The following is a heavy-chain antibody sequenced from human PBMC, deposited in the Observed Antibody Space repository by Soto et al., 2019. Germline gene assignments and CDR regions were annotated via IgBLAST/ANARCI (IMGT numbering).Heavy chain of an antibody. D-gene: IGHD3-10*01. CDR3: ATDDYGVFPY. CDR1: GYPFTTYY. V-gene: IGHV1-2*02. J-gene: IGHJ4*02. CDR2: IDPRSGGT. Sequence: HVQLVQSGTEVKKPGASVRVSCMVSGYPFTTYYIHWVRQAPGQGLEWLGWIDPRSGGTVYDQKFQGRVTMTSDTSISTVYMDLSGLTSDDTALYYCATDDYGVFPYWGQGSLVTVSS.